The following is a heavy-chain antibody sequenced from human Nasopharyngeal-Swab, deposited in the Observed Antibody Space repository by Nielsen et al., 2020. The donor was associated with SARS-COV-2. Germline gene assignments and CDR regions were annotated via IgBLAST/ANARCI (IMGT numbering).Heavy chain of an antibody. CDR2: INPSGGST. V-gene: IGHV1-46*01. CDR1: EYTFTSYY. D-gene: IGHD6-19*01. J-gene: IGHJ4*02. CDR3: ARVPHSSGWDFDY. Sequence: ASVKVSCKASEYTFTSYYMHWVRQAPGQGLEWMGIINPSGGSTSYAQRFQGRVTLTRDTSTSTLYMELSSLRSEDTAVYYCARVPHSSGWDFDYWGQGTLVTVSS.